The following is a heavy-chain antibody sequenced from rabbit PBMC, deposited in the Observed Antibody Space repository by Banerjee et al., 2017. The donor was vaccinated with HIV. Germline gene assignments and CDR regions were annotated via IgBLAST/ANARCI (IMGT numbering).Heavy chain of an antibody. CDR1: GISFSSNYY. Sequence: QSLEESGGDLVKPGASLTLTCTASGISFSSNYYICWVRQAPGKGLEWISCIAGSSSGFTYSATWATGRFTISKTSTTVTLQMTSLTAADTATYFCARDSNDWCFDVWGPGTLVTVS. J-gene: IGHJ2*01. CDR2: IAGSSSGFT. D-gene: IGHD4-1*01. CDR3: ARDSNDWCFDV. V-gene: IGHV1S40*01.